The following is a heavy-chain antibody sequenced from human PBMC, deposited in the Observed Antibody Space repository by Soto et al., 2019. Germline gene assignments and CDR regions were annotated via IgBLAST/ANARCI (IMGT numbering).Heavy chain of an antibody. CDR3: ARDSNPFGVVIRSPEKQKYGMDV. CDR1: NYPFTSYG. V-gene: IGHV1-18*01. J-gene: IGHJ6*02. D-gene: IGHD3-3*01. CDR2: ISAYNNNA. Sequence: HLVQSGGEVKKPGASVRVSCEAPNYPFTSYGFAWVRQAPGHGLQWLGRISAYNNNADYAQEFQGRITMTTDTSTRTAVMELSSLTSDDTGVYYCARDSNPFGVVIRSPEKQKYGMDVWGQGTTVIVSS.